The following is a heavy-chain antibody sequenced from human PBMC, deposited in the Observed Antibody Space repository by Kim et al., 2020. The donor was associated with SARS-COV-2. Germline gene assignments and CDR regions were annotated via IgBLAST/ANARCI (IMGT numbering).Heavy chain of an antibody. CDR3: AHSYPVRSQHYYYYYYGMDV. D-gene: IGHD4-17*01. Sequence: SGPTLVNPTQTLTLTCTFSGFSLSTSGVGVGWIRQPPGKALEWLALIYWDDDKRYSPSLKSRLTITKDTSKNQVVLTMTNMDPVDTATYYCAHSYPVRSQHYYYYYYGMDVWGQGTTVTVSS. CDR2: IYWDDDK. V-gene: IGHV2-5*02. CDR1: GFSLSTSGVG. J-gene: IGHJ6*02.